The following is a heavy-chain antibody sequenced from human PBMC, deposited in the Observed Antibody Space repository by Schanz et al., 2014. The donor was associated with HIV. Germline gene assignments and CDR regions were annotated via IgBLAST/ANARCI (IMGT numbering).Heavy chain of an antibody. D-gene: IGHD4-17*01. Sequence: QVQLVQSGPEVKKPGASVKVSCKTSGYTFTSYDINWVRQAAGQGLEWMGWMNPNNDDTDYAQKFQGRVTRTRDTSTSTAYMELSSLRSEDTAVYYCARGRETVTTYFDFWGQGTLVTVSS. V-gene: IGHV1-8*01. CDR3: ARGRETVTTYFDF. CDR1: GYTFTSYD. J-gene: IGHJ4*02. CDR2: MNPNNDDT.